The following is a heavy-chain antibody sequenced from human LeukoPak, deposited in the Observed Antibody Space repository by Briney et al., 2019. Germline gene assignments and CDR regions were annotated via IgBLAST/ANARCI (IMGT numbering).Heavy chain of an antibody. CDR2: IIPIFGTA. CDR1: GGAFSSYA. D-gene: IGHD3-22*01. V-gene: IGHV1-69*05. CDR3: ARESYDSSGIDY. Sequence: VASVKVSCKASGGAFSSYAISWVRQAPGQGLEWMGGIIPIFGTANYAQKFQGRVTITTDESTSTAYMELSSLRSEDTAVYYCARESYDSSGIDYWGQGTLVTVSS. J-gene: IGHJ4*02.